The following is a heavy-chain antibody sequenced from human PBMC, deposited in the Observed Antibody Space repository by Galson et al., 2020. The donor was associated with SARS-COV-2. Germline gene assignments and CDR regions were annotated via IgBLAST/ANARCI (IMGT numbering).Heavy chain of an antibody. Sequence: SETLSLTCTVSGGSISSGSYYWSWIRQPAGKGLEWIGHIYTSGSTNYNPSLKSRVTISVDTSKNQFSLKLSSVTAADTAVYYCARENYDFWSGYPLVYWGQGTLVTVSS. J-gene: IGHJ4*02. D-gene: IGHD3-3*01. CDR2: IYTSGST. CDR1: GGSISSGSYY. V-gene: IGHV4-61*09. CDR3: ARENYDFWSGYPLVY.